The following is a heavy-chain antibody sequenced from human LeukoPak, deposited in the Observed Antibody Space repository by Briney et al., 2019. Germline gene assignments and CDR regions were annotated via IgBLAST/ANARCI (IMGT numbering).Heavy chain of an antibody. J-gene: IGHJ4*02. Sequence: PGESLNISRKGSGYRFTSYWIGWVPQMPGKGLEWMWIIYPGDSDTRFSPSFQGQVTSSADKSIRTAYLQWSSLKASDTAMYYCGRGGYYSGGIFYYYFDYWGEGTLVTVSS. D-gene: IGHD2-15*01. CDR1: GYRFTSYW. CDR3: GRGGYYSGGIFYYYFDY. CDR2: IYPGDSDT. V-gene: IGHV5-51*01.